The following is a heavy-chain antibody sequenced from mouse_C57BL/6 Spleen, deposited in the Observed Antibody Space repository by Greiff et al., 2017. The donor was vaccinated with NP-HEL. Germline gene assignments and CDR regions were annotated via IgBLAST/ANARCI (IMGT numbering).Heavy chain of an antibody. CDR2: IDPSDSYT. CDR1: GYTFTSYW. D-gene: IGHD2-1*01. Sequence: VQLQQPGAELVMPGASVKLSCKASGYTFTSYWMHWVKQRPGQGLEWIGEIDPSDSYTNYNQKFKGKSTLTVDKSSSTAYMQLSSLTSEDSAVYYCARGGGNYPLAYWGQGTLVTVSA. CDR3: ARGGGNYPLAY. J-gene: IGHJ3*01. V-gene: IGHV1-69*01.